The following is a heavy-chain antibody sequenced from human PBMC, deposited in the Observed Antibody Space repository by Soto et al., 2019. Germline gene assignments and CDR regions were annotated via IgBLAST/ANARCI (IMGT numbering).Heavy chain of an antibody. Sequence: QVQLVESGGGLVKPGGSLRLSCAASGFTFSDFYMSWIRQAPGKGLEWISYISSSGTTTYYTDSVKGRFTISRDNAKNSLYLQMNTLRDEDTAVYYCARIWGGGGYALTYWGQGTLVTVSS. CDR2: ISSSGTTT. V-gene: IGHV3-11*01. CDR1: GFTFSDFY. J-gene: IGHJ4*02. CDR3: ARIWGGGGYALTY. D-gene: IGHD2-8*01.